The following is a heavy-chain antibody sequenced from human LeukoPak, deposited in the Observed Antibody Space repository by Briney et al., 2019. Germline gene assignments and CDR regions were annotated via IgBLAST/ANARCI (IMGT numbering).Heavy chain of an antibody. CDR2: IKHSGST. J-gene: IGHJ4*02. CDR1: GGSFSGYY. D-gene: IGHD2-15*01. Sequence: SETLSLTCAVYGGSFSGYYWSWIRQPPGKGLEWIGEIKHSGSTNYNPSLKSRVTISVDTSKNQFSLKLSSVTAADTAVYYCARRVAATRNRYYFDYWGQGTLVTVSS. CDR3: ARRVAATRNRYYFDY. V-gene: IGHV4-34*01.